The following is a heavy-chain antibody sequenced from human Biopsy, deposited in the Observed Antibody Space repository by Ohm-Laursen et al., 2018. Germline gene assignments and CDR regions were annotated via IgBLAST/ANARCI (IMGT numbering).Heavy chain of an antibody. J-gene: IGHJ5*02. Sequence: GTLSLTCPVSGGSISNNNYYWGWIRQPPGKGLVGIGSIFYRGSTHYKPSLKSRVNISVDTSKNQFSLKRNSVTAADTAVYYCARDYDTSGYYYVSWGQGTLVTVSS. D-gene: IGHD3-22*01. CDR3: ARDYDTSGYYYVS. V-gene: IGHV4-39*01. CDR1: GGSISNNNYY. CDR2: IFYRGST.